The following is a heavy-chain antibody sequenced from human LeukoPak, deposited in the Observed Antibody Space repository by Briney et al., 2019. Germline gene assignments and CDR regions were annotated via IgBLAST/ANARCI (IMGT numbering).Heavy chain of an antibody. CDR2: FDPEDGET. J-gene: IGHJ6*03. V-gene: IGHV1-24*01. CDR1: GYTLTELS. CDR3: ATQTTVTTFPDIYYYYMDV. D-gene: IGHD4-11*01. Sequence: ASVKVSCKVSGYTLTELSMHWVRQAPGKGLEWMGGFDPEDGETIYAQKFQGRVTMTEDTSTDTAYMELSSLRSEDTPVYYCATQTTVTTFPDIYYYYMDVWGKGTTVTVSS.